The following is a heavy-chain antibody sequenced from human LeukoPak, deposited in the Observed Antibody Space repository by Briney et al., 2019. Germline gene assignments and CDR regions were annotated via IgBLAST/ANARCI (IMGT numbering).Heavy chain of an antibody. CDR2: ISTSSSVI. Sequence: GGSLRLSCGASGFTFSSYSMNWVRQAPGKGLEWVSYISTSSSVIYYADSVKGRFTISRDNAKNSLYLQMSSLRAEDTAVYYCARDYYGSVDYWGQGTLVTVSS. D-gene: IGHD3-10*01. V-gene: IGHV3-48*04. J-gene: IGHJ4*02. CDR3: ARDYYGSVDY. CDR1: GFTFSSYS.